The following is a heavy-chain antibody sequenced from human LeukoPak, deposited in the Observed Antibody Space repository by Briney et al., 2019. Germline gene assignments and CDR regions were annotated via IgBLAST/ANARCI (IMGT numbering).Heavy chain of an antibody. J-gene: IGHJ4*02. D-gene: IGHD3-16*02. CDR3: ARGYYDYVWGSYRIHFDY. Sequence: SETLSLTCTVSGGSISSYYWSWIRQPPGKGLEWIGYIYYSGSTNYNPSLKSRVTISVDTSKNQFSLKLSSVTAADTAVYYCARGYYDYVWGSYRIHFDYWGQGTLVTVPS. CDR1: GGSISSYY. CDR2: IYYSGST. V-gene: IGHV4-59*01.